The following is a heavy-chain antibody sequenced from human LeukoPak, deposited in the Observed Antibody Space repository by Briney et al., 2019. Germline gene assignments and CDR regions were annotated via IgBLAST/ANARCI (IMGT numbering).Heavy chain of an antibody. Sequence: GSLRLSCAASGFTFSSYAMHWVRQAPGKGLEWVAVISYDGSNKYYADSVKGRFTISRDNSKNTLYLQMNSLRAEDTAVYYCARDLVYIAAAGNGGVFDYWGQGTLVTVSS. CDR2: ISYDGSNK. D-gene: IGHD6-13*01. V-gene: IGHV3-30-3*01. CDR1: GFTFSSYA. CDR3: ARDLVYIAAAGNGGVFDY. J-gene: IGHJ4*02.